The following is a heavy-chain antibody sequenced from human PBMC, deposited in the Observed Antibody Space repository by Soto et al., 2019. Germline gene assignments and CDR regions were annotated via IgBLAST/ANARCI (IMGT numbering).Heavy chain of an antibody. J-gene: IGHJ4*02. CDR1: GFTFISYA. CDR3: AKGRGAGGHFDY. D-gene: IGHD2-15*01. V-gene: IGHV3-23*01. Sequence: DVQLLESGGGLVQPEGSLRLSCAASGFTFISYAMGWVRQGPGKGLEWVAVVSIGGSTHYAASVRGRFTISRDNSKNTLSLQMNSLTAEDTAVYFCAKGRGAGGHFDYWGQGALVTVSS. CDR2: VSIGGST.